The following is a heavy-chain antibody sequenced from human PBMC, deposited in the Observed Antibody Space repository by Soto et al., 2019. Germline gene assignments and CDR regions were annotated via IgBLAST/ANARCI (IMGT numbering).Heavy chain of an antibody. V-gene: IGHV3-7*01. CDR3: AKNLRWLPPNWFDP. CDR1: GFTFRSYW. J-gene: IGHJ5*02. Sequence: TGGSLRLSCAASGFTFRSYWMSWVRQAPGTGLQWVANIKQDGSAKYYVDSVEGRFTISRDNAKNSMYLQMSSLRVEDTALYYCAKNLRWLPPNWFDPWGQGTLVTVSS. D-gene: IGHD4-17*01. CDR2: IKQDGSAK.